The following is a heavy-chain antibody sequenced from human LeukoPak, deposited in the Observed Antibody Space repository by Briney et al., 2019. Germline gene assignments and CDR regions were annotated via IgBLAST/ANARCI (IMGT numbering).Heavy chain of an antibody. CDR1: GFTFSSYA. D-gene: IGHD1-26*01. CDR2: ISYDGSNK. V-gene: IGHV3-30*04. CDR3: AKDKSSGSYYVD. J-gene: IGHJ4*02. Sequence: QPGRSLRLSCAASGFTFSSYAMHWVRQAPGKGLEWVAVISYDGSNKYYADSVRGRFTISRDNSKNTLYLQMNSLRAEDTAVYYCAKDKSSGSYYVDWGQGALVTVSS.